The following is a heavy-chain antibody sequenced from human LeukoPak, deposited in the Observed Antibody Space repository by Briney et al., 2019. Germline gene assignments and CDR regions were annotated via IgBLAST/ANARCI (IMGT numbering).Heavy chain of an antibody. V-gene: IGHV3-7*01. J-gene: IGHJ4*02. D-gene: IGHD3-10*01. CDR2: IKQDGSEK. CDR3: ARILWFGELSDY. CDR1: GFTFSSYW. Sequence: PGGSLRLSCAASGFTFSSYWMSWVRQAPGKGLEWVANIKQDGSEKYYVDSVRGRFTISRDNAKNSLYLQMNSLRAEDTAVCYCARILWFGELSDYWGQGTLVTVSS.